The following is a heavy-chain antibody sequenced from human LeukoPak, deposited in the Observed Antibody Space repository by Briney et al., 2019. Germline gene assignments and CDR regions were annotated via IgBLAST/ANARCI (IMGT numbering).Heavy chain of an antibody. CDR3: ARVPVAGIGLFDY. CDR1: GFSFNTFA. J-gene: IGHJ4*02. V-gene: IGHV3-33*01. CDR2: IWHDGSNK. Sequence: GGSLRLSCAVSGFSFNTFAMHWVRQAPGKGLEWVAVIWHDGSNKYHAESVKGRFTISRDNSQNTLYLQMNSLRAEDTAVYYCARVPVAGIGLFDYWGQGTLVTVSS. D-gene: IGHD6-19*01.